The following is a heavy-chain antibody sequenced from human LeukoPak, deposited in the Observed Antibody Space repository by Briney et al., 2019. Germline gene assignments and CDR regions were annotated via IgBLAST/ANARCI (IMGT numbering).Heavy chain of an antibody. D-gene: IGHD6-6*01. CDR3: ARGGSSSSLLDY. CDR2: IYYSGNT. J-gene: IGHJ4*02. V-gene: IGHV4-59*01. Sequence: PSETLSLTCTVSGGSISSYYWSWIRQPPGKGLEWIGYIYYSGNTNYNPSLKSRVTISVDTSKNQFSLKLSSVTAADTAVYYCARGGSSSSLLDYWGQGTLVTVSS. CDR1: GGSISSYY.